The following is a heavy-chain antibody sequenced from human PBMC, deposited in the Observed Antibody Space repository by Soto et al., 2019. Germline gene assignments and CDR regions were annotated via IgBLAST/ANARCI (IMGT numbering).Heavy chain of an antibody. CDR1: GGTFNMYA. J-gene: IGHJ4*02. Sequence: QVQLVQSGAEVRKPGSAVRVSCKASGGTFNMYAMNWVRQAPGQGLEWMAGIIPIFDTPRYSQQFQGRVTITVDESRGTAYMEPSSLRSEDTAIYYCARSIGSGGVIGGFDYWGQGTLGTVAS. CDR3: ARSIGSGGVIGGFDY. D-gene: IGHD3-16*02. CDR2: IIPIFDTP. V-gene: IGHV1-69*01.